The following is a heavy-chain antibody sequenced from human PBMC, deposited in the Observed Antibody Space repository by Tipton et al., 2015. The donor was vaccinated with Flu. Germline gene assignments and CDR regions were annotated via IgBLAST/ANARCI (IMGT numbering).Heavy chain of an antibody. CDR1: GFTFSSYS. J-gene: IGHJ4*02. Sequence: SLRLSCAASGFTFSSYSMNWVRQAPGKGLEWVSYISSSSSTIYYADSVKGRFTISRDNAKNSLYLQMNSLRAEDTAVYYCAREAIAAAGLYYFDYWGQGTLVTVSS. CDR3: AREAIAAAGLYYFDY. D-gene: IGHD6-13*01. V-gene: IGHV3-48*04. CDR2: ISSSSSTI.